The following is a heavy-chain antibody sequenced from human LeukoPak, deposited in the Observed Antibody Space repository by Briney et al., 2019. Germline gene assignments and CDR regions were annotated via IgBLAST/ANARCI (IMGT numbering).Heavy chain of an antibody. D-gene: IGHD6-25*01. J-gene: IGHJ4*02. CDR2: INHSGST. V-gene: IGHV4-34*01. Sequence: SETLSLTCTVSGGSISSYYWSWIRQPPGKGLEWIGEINHSGSTNYNPSLKSRVTISIDTSKNQFSLKLTSVTAADTAVYYCARGPWYYSSGDCWGQGTLVTVSS. CDR3: ARGPWYYSSGDC. CDR1: GGSISSYY.